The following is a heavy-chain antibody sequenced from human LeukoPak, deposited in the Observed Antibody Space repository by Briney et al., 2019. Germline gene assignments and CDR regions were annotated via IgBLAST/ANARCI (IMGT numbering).Heavy chain of an antibody. V-gene: IGHV3-23*01. CDR2: IFGSGGSP. CDR3: GKTTAGYSSGQKPAWPVDY. D-gene: IGHD5-18*01. CDR1: GFTFGSYA. Sequence: SGGSLRLSCAASGFTFGSYAMYWVRQAPGKGLEWIAGIFGSGGSPHYADSVKGRFTISRDNSKNTVYLEINSLRAEDTAVYYCGKTTAGYSSGQKPAWPVDYWGQGTLVTVSS. J-gene: IGHJ4*02.